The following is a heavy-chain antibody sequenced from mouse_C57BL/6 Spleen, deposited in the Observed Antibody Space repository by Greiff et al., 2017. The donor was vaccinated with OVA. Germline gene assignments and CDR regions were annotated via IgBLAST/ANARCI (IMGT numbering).Heavy chain of an antibody. CDR2: ISGGGGNT. J-gene: IGHJ2*01. Sequence: EVKVVESGGGLVKPGGSLKLSCAASGFTFSSYTMSWVRQTPEKRLEWVATISGGGGNTYYPDSVKGRFTISRDNAKNTLYLQMSSLRSEDTALYYCARHYDAGYYFDYWGQGTTLTVSS. D-gene: IGHD2-12*01. V-gene: IGHV5-9*01. CDR3: ARHYDAGYYFDY. CDR1: GFTFSSYT.